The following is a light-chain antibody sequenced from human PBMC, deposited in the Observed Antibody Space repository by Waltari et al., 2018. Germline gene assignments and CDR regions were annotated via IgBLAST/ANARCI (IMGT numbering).Light chain of an antibody. CDR2: DVT. CDR1: SSDVGGYNY. V-gene: IGLV2-11*01. CDR3: CSYAGSYTLV. Sequence: SCTGTSSDVGGYNYVSWYQQHPGKAPKLMIYDVTTRPSGVPDRFSGSKSGNTASLTISGLQAEDEADYYCCSYAGSYTLVFGGGTKLTVL. J-gene: IGLJ2*01.